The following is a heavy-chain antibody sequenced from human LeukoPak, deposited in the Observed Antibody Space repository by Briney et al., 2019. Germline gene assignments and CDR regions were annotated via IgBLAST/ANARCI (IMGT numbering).Heavy chain of an antibody. CDR3: ARGSESYDYYSYGMDL. D-gene: IGHD5-12*01. CDR2: IWYDGNNK. CDR1: GFSFSAYG. J-gene: IGHJ6*04. V-gene: IGHV3-33*01. Sequence: GGSLRLSCAASGFSFSAYGMHWVRQAPGKGLEWVALIWYDGNNKYYADSVKGRFTISRDNSKNTLYLQMNSLRAEDTAVYYCARGSESYDYYSYGMDLWGKGTTVTVS.